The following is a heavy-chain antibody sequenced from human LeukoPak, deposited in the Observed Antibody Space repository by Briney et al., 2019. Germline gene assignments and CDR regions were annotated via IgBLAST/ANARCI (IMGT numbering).Heavy chain of an antibody. D-gene: IGHD6-13*01. Sequence: SETLSLTCTVSGGSISSYYWSWIRQPPGKGLEWIGYIYYSGSTNYNPSLKSRVTISVDTSKNQFSLKLSSVTAADTAVYYCASALAAAGKIDYWGQGTLVTVSS. V-gene: IGHV4-59*12. J-gene: IGHJ4*02. CDR3: ASALAAAGKIDY. CDR2: IYYSGST. CDR1: GGSISSYY.